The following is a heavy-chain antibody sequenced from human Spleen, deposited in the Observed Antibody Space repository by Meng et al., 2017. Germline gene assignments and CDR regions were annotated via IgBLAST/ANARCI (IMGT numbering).Heavy chain of an antibody. V-gene: IGHV4-4*07. D-gene: IGHD4-17*01. CDR3: ARGSAGDYYFDS. CDR2: TYVGGST. CDR1: GDSISNYY. Sequence: SETLSLTCSVSGDSISNYYWNWLRQPAGKRLEWIGRTYVGGSTDYNPSLRSRVTVSVDTSKNQISLRLASVTAVDTAVYFCARGSAGDYYFDSWGQGTLVTVSS. J-gene: IGHJ4*02.